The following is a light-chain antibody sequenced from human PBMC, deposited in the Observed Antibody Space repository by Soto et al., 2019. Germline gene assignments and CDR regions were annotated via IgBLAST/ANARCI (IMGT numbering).Light chain of an antibody. Sequence: EMVLTQSPGALSLSPGERATLSCRASQTVTSAYMAWYQQNPGQAPSLLIYAASTRAVGIPDRFSASGSGTDFTLTISRLEPEDFAVYSCQQYSESPRTFGQGIKVVVK. CDR1: QTVTSAY. J-gene: IGKJ1*01. CDR3: QQYSESPRT. V-gene: IGKV3-20*01. CDR2: AAS.